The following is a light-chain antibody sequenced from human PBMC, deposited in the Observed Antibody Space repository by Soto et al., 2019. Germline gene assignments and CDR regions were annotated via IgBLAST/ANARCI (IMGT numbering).Light chain of an antibody. CDR1: QSFSSSH. CDR3: QHYNSYSEA. CDR2: GAS. Sequence: EIVLTQSPGTLSLSPGERATLSCGASQSFSSSHFAWYQQKPGQAPRLLIYGASSRATGIPDRFSGSGSGTDFTLTISRLEPDDFATYYCQHYNSYSEAFGQGTKVDIK. J-gene: IGKJ1*01. V-gene: IGKV3-20*01.